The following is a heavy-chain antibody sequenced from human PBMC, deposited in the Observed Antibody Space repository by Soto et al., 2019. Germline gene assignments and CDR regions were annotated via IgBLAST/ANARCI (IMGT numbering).Heavy chain of an antibody. CDR2: IYHSGNT. CDR1: GGAISTDAYS. CDR3: ARGELQYLYFGMDV. Sequence: KPSETLSLTCTVSGGAISTDAYSWSWIRQPPGKGLEWLGYIYHSGNTFYNPYLKSRVTRSLDRSHNQYSLQLNSVTAADTAVYYGARGELQYLYFGMDVWGQGTTVTVSS. V-gene: IGHV4-30-2*01. D-gene: IGHD4-4*01. J-gene: IGHJ6*02.